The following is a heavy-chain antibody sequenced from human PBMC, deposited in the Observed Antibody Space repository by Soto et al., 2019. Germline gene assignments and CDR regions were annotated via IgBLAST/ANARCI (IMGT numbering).Heavy chain of an antibody. V-gene: IGHV3-15*01. CDR2: IKSKTDGGTT. Sequence: GGSLRLSCGASGFTFSNAWMSGVRQAPGKGLEWVGRIKSKTDGGTTDYAAPVKGRFTISRDDSKNTLYLQMNSLKTEDTAVYYCTTHTKRRYYYYGMDVWGQGTTVTVSS. CDR1: GFTFSNAW. CDR3: TTHTKRRYYYYGMDV. J-gene: IGHJ6*02.